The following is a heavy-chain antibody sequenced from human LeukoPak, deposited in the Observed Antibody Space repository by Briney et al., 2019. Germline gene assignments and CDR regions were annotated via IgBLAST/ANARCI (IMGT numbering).Heavy chain of an antibody. CDR2: IYTSGST. CDR1: GGSISSYY. CDR3: ARDSGYFDWLGANYYYMDV. Sequence: PSETLSLTCTVSGGSISSYYWSWIRQPPGKGLEWIGYIYTSGSTNYNPSLKSRVTMSVDTSKNQFSLKLSSVTAADTAVYYCARDSGYFDWLGANYYYMDVWGKGTTVTISS. D-gene: IGHD3-9*01. J-gene: IGHJ6*03. V-gene: IGHV4-4*08.